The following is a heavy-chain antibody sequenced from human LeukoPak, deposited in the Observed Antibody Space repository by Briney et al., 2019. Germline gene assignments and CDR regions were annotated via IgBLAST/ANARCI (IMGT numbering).Heavy chain of an antibody. CDR3: ARSFSYGPTTFDP. V-gene: IGHV3-48*03. CDR1: GFTFSSYE. J-gene: IGHJ5*02. CDR2: ISSSGSTI. D-gene: IGHD5-18*01. Sequence: GGSLRLSCAASGFTFSSYEMNWVRQAPGKGLEWVSYISSSGSTIYYADSVKGRFTISRDNAKNSLYLQMNSLRAEDTAVYYCARSFSYGPTTFDPWGQGTLVTVSS.